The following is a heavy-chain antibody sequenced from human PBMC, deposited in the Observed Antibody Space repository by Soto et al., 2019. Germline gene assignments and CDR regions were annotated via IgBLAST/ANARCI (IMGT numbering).Heavy chain of an antibody. V-gene: IGHV4-31*03. J-gene: IGHJ3*02. CDR3: ARLLTLPLEHDAFDI. Sequence: SETLSLTCTVSGGSISSGGYYWSWIRQHPGKGLEWIGYIYYSGSTYYNPSLKSRVTISVDTSKNQFSLKLSSVTAADTAVYYCARLLTLPLEHDAFDIWGQGTMVTVSS. CDR1: GGSISSGGYY. CDR2: IYYSGST. D-gene: IGHD1-1*01.